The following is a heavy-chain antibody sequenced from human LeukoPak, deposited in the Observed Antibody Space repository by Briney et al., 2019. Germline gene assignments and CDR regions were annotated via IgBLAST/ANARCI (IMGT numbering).Heavy chain of an antibody. CDR1: GYTFTSYG. CDR3: ARDPPYGDYWDY. D-gene: IGHD4-17*01. Sequence: VASVKDSCKASGYTFTSYGISWVRQAPGQGLEWMGWISAYNGNTNYAQKLQGRVTMTTDTSTSTAYMELRSLRSDDTAVYYCARDPPYGDYWDYWGQGTLVTVSS. CDR2: ISAYNGNT. J-gene: IGHJ4*02. V-gene: IGHV1-18*01.